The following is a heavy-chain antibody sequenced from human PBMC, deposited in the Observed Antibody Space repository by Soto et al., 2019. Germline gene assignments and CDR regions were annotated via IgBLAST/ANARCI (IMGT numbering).Heavy chain of an antibody. CDR1: GESFSGYY. J-gene: IGHJ6*02. V-gene: IGHV4-34*01. D-gene: IGHD3-10*01. CDR2: INHSGSM. CDR3: ARWPRYGSGSYYYYYSRLDV. Sequence: PSETLSLTCAVYGESFSGYYWSWIRQPPGKGLEWIGEINHSGSMNYNPSLKSRVTMSVDTSKNQFSLNLNSVTAADTAVYYCARWPRYGSGSYYYYYSRLDVWGQGTTVTVSS.